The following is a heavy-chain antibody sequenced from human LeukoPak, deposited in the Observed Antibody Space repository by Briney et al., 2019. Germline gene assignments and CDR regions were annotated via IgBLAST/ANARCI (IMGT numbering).Heavy chain of an antibody. CDR1: GFTFSSYG. J-gene: IGHJ5*02. V-gene: IGHV3-30*02. D-gene: IGHD2-2*01. CDR3: AKDLGVVVPAERYNWSDP. Sequence: GGSLRLSCAASGFTFSSYGMHWVRQAPGKGLEWVAFIRYDGSNKYYADSVKGRFTISRDNSKNTLYLQMNSLRAEDTAVYYCAKDLGVVVPAERYNWSDPWGQGTLVTVSS. CDR2: IRYDGSNK.